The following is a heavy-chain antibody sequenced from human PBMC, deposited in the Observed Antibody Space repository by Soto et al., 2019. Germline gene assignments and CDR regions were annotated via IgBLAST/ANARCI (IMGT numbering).Heavy chain of an antibody. CDR2: ISGSGDST. D-gene: IGHD6-19*01. Sequence: EVQLLESGGGLVQPGGSLRLSCAASGFSFSSYAMNWVRQAPGKGLEWVSVISGSGDSTYYADSLKGRFTISRDNSKNTLYLQMIRLRAEDTAVYYCARRSSGWYFDYWGQGTLVIVSS. V-gene: IGHV3-23*01. CDR1: GFSFSSYA. J-gene: IGHJ4*02. CDR3: ARRSSGWYFDY.